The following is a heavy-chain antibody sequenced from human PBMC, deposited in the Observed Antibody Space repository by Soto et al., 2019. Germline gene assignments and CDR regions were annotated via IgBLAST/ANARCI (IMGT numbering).Heavy chain of an antibody. V-gene: IGHV3-13*01. CDR1: GFTFDDYA. CDR2: ISGAGDT. D-gene: IGHD3-16*01. J-gene: IGHJ4*02. Sequence: GGSLRLSCAASGFTFDDYAMHWVRQAPGKGLEWVSGISGAGDTYYPGPVRGRFIISRENGNNSLYLQMNSLRAGDTAVYYCARGLFNTYGGFYYFDLWGQETLVTVSS. CDR3: ARGLFNTYGGFYYFDL.